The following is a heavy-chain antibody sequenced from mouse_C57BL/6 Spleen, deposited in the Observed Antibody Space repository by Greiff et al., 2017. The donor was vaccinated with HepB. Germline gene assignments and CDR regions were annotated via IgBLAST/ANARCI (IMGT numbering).Heavy chain of an antibody. CDR2: ISSGGSYT. J-gene: IGHJ2*01. CDR1: GFTFSSYG. Sequence: DVKLVESGGDLVKPGGSLKLSCAASGFTFSSYGMSWVRQTPDKRLEWVATISSGGSYTYYPDSVKGRFTISRDNAKNTLYLQMSSLKSEDTAMYYCARGLRPFYYFDYWGQGTTLTVSS. D-gene: IGHD2-2*01. CDR3: ARGLRPFYYFDY. V-gene: IGHV5-6*02.